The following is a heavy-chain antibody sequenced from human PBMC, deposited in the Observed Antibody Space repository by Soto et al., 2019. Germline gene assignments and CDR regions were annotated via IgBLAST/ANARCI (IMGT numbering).Heavy chain of an antibody. V-gene: IGHV3-9*01. D-gene: IGHD6-19*01. CDR1: GFTFDDYA. CDR3: VRDFRGAVAGSEFDH. CDR2: INGNADNS. J-gene: IGHJ4*02. Sequence: EVQLVESGGGLVQPGRSLRLSCAASGFTFDDYAMHWVRQAPGKGLEWVSRINGNADNSDYADSVKGRFTISRDNAMNRLYLQMDSLRADDTGVYYCVRDFRGAVAGSEFDHWGQGTLVTVSS.